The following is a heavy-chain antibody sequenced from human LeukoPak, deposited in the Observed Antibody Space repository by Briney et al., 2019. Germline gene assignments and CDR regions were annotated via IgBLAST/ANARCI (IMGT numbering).Heavy chain of an antibody. CDR3: AKGRYYYDSSDALDI. CDR2: ISGSGGST. CDR1: GFTFTSYA. V-gene: IGHV3-23*01. J-gene: IGHJ3*02. Sequence: PGGSLRLSCAASGFTFTSYAMSWVRQAPGEGLEWVSAISGSGGSTYYADSVKGRFTISRDNSKNTLYLQMNSLRAEDTAVYYCAKGRYYYDSSDALDIWGQGTMVTVSS. D-gene: IGHD3-22*01.